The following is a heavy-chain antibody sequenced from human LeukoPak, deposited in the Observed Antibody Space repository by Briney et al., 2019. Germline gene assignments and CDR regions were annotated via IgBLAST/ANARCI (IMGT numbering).Heavy chain of an antibody. CDR3: ARLCDYDRDAFDI. CDR2: IYPGDSDT. V-gene: IGHV5-51*01. J-gene: IGHJ3*02. D-gene: IGHD5-12*01. CDR1: GYSFTSCW. Sequence: GDSLKISCKSSGYSFTSCWIGWVRQMPGKDLEWMGIIYPGDSDTRYSTSFQGQVTISADKSISTAYLQWSSLKASDTAMYYCARLCDYDRDAFDIWGQGTMVTVSS.